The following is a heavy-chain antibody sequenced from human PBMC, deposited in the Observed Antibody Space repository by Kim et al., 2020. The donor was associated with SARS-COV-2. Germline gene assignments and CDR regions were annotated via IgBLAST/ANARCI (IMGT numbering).Heavy chain of an antibody. V-gene: IGHV3-9*01. J-gene: IGHJ5*02. CDR2: ISWNSGSI. D-gene: IGHD6-6*01. CDR1: GFTFGDYA. Sequence: GGSLRLSCAASGFTFGDYAMHWVRQAPGKGLEWVSGISWNSGSIGYADSVKGRFTISRDNAKNSLYLQMNSLRAEDTALYYCAKDCNKRWQLADLLPKGWFDPWGQGTLVTVSS. CDR3: AKDCNKRWQLADLLPKGWFDP.